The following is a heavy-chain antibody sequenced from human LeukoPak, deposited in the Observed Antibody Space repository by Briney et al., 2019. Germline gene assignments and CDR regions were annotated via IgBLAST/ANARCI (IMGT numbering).Heavy chain of an antibody. V-gene: IGHV1-8*01. CDR1: GYTFTSYD. CDR2: MNPNSGNT. Sequence: GASVKVSCKASGYTFTSYDINWVRQATGQGLEWMGWMNPNSGNTGYAQKFQGRVTMTRNTSISTAYMELSSLRSEDTAVYYSARADPRMATRRAASDYWGQGTLVTVSS. D-gene: IGHD5-24*01. J-gene: IGHJ4*02. CDR3: ARADPRMATRRAASDY.